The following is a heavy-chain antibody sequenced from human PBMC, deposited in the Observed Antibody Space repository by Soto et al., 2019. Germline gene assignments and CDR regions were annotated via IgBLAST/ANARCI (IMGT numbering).Heavy chain of an antibody. CDR1: GFTVSSNY. CDR3: ARVASDYINSADH. Sequence: GGSLRLSCAASGFTVSSNYMSWFRQAPGKGLEWVSAIGGSGGNTYYAASVKGRFTISRDNSKDTVDLEMNRLRVDDTAVYFCARVASDYINSADHWGQGILVTVSS. V-gene: IGHV3-23*01. D-gene: IGHD4-4*01. CDR2: IGGSGGNT. J-gene: IGHJ4*02.